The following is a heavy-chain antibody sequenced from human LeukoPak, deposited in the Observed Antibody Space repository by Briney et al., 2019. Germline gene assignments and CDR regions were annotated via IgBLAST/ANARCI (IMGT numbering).Heavy chain of an antibody. Sequence: PSETLSLTCTVSGGSISSYYWSWIRQPPGKGLGWIGYIYYSGSTNYNPSLKSRVTISVDTSKNQFSLKLSSVTAADTAVYYCARDDWTVDAFDIWGQGTMVTVSS. D-gene: IGHD2-21*01. CDR3: ARDDWTVDAFDI. V-gene: IGHV4-59*01. CDR1: GGSISSYY. CDR2: IYYSGST. J-gene: IGHJ3*02.